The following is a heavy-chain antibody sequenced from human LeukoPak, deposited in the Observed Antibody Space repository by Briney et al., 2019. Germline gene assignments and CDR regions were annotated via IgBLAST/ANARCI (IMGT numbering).Heavy chain of an antibody. D-gene: IGHD3-9*01. J-gene: IGHJ4*02. V-gene: IGHV4-34*01. CDR2: INHSGST. CDR3: ARSSGATGSRYFDY. Sequence: SETLSLTCAVYGGSFSGYYWSWIRQPPGKGLEWIGEINHSGSTNYNPSLKSRVTISVDTSKNQFSLKLSSVTAADTAVYYCARSSGATGSRYFDYWGQGTLVTVSS. CDR1: GGSFSGYY.